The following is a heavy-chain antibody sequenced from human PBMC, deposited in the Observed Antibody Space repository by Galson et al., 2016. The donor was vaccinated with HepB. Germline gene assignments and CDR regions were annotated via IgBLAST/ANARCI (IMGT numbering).Heavy chain of an antibody. Sequence: PALVKPTQTLTLTCTFTGFSISNTPDGVGWIRQPPGKALEWLALIYNNGDKRYSPSLNNRLTVTEGTSSNHVVLTLANMDPVDSGTYYCAHRLLAGGEGFRSWGLGTPVTVSS. V-gene: IGHV2-5*01. CDR3: AHRLLAGGEGFRS. CDR1: GFSISNTPDG. J-gene: IGHJ5*02. D-gene: IGHD4-23*01. CDR2: IYNNGDK.